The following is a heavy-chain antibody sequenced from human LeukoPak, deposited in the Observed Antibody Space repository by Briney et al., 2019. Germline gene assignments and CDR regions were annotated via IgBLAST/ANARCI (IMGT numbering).Heavy chain of an antibody. V-gene: IGHV4-59*12. D-gene: IGHD3-3*01. Sequence: SETPSLTCTVSGGSISSYYWSWIRQPPGKGLEWIGYIYYSGSTNYNPSLKSRVTISVDTSKNQFSLKLSSVTAADTAVYYCARGMSGGVVIPRFDPWGQGTLVTVSS. CDR3: ARGMSGGVVIPRFDP. CDR1: GGSISSYY. CDR2: IYYSGST. J-gene: IGHJ5*02.